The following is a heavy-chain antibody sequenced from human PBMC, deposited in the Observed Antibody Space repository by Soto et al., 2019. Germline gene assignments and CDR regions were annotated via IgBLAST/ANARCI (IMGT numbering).Heavy chain of an antibody. V-gene: IGHV1-18*01. CDR3: ASTTGYRTNGVCYGYFDL. J-gene: IGHJ2*01. CDR2: ISAYNGNT. Sequence: ASVKVSCKASGYTFTSYGISWVRQAPGQGLEWMGWISAYNGNTNYAQKLQGRVTMTTDTSTSTAYMELRSLRSDDTAVYYCASTTGYRTNGVCYGYFDLWGRGTLVTVSS. D-gene: IGHD2-8*01. CDR1: GYTFTSYG.